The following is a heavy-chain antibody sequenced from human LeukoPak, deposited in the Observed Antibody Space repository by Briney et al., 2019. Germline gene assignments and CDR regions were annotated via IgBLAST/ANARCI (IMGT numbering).Heavy chain of an antibody. CDR2: INHSGST. CDR1: GGSFSGYY. J-gene: IGHJ6*03. Sequence: SETLSLTCAAYGGSFSGYYWSWIRQPPGKGLEWIGEINHSGSTNYNPSLKSRVTISVDTSKNQFSLKLSSVTAADTAVYYCARVRVAATVYYYYYMDVWGKGTTVTVSS. D-gene: IGHD2-15*01. V-gene: IGHV4-34*01. CDR3: ARVRVAATVYYYYYMDV.